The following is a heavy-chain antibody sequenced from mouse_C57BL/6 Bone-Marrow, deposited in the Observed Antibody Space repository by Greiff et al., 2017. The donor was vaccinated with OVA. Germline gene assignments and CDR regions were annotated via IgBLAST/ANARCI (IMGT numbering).Heavy chain of an antibody. Sequence: VQVVESGPGLVAPSQSLSITCTVSGFSLTSYAISWVRQPPGKGLEWLGVIWTGGGTHDNSALKARLSISKDNSKSQVFLKMNSLQTDDTARYYWARGGSGYWFAYWGQGTLVTVSA. CDR2: IWTGGGT. V-gene: IGHV2-9-1*01. D-gene: IGHD3-2*02. CDR3: ARGGSGYWFAY. J-gene: IGHJ3*01. CDR1: GFSLTSYA.